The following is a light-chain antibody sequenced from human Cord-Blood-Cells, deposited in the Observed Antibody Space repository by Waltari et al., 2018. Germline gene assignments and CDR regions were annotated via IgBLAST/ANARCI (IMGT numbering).Light chain of an antibody. Sequence: QSALTQPASVSGSPGQSITISCTGTSSDVGSYNLVSWYQQHPSKAPKLMIYDVSKRPSGVSNRFSGSKSGNTASLTISGLQAEDEADYYCSSYTSSSTYVFGTGTKVTVL. CDR2: DVS. CDR3: SSYTSSSTYV. J-gene: IGLJ1*01. V-gene: IGLV2-14*02. CDR1: SSDVGSYNL.